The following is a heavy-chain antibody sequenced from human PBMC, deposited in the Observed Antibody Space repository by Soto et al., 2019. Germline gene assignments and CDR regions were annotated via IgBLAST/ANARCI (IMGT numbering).Heavy chain of an antibody. D-gene: IGHD3-9*01. CDR3: ARDILRGHSKWFDS. Sequence: GGSLRLSSTSSTVTINVHGIQWVRQAPGKGLEWVAFISNDGRAQYYADSVKGRFTISRDYSKNTVDLQMNSLRNEETAVYYCARDILRGHSKWFDSWCPGTLVTVSS. V-gene: IGHV3-30*03. CDR2: ISNDGRAQ. J-gene: IGHJ5*01. CDR1: TVTINVHG.